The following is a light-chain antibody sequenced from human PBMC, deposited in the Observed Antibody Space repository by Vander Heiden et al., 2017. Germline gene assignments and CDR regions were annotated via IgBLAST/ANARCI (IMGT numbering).Light chain of an antibody. Sequence: DIVLTQSPASLALSLGERATINCKSSQSVIYSSNDKNYLAWYQQKAGQPPKLLIYWASTRESGVPDRFSGSGSGTDFTLTISSLQAEDVAVYYCQQYYSTPYTFGQGTKV. V-gene: IGKV4-1*01. J-gene: IGKJ2*01. CDR3: QQYYSTPYT. CDR1: QSVIYSSNDKNY. CDR2: WAS.